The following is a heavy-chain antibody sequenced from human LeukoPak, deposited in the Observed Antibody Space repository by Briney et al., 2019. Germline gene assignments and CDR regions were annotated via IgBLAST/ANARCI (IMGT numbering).Heavy chain of an antibody. CDR1: GGSISSSSYY. D-gene: IGHD3-10*01. V-gene: IGHV4-39*07. Sequence: SETLSLTCTVSGGSISSSSYYWGWIRQPPGKGLEWIGSIYYRGSTYYNPSLQSRVTISVDTSKNQFSLKLSSVTAADTAVYYCARAWRFGELDWGQGTLVTVSS. J-gene: IGHJ4*02. CDR3: ARAWRFGELD. CDR2: IYYRGST.